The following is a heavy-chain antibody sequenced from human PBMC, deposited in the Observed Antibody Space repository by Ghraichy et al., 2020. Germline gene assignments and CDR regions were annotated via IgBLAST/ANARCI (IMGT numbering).Heavy chain of an antibody. V-gene: IGHV3-21*01. CDR1: GRNFRGYT. J-gene: IGHJ3*02. CDR3: TRQPISVRPVGLDI. CDR2: ISTGSRHI. D-gene: IGHD6-19*01. Sequence: GGSLRLSCAAFGRNFRGYTMVWVRQAPGRGLEWLASISTGSRHIHYADSVEGRFTMSRDNAKDSVFLEMNSLRAEDTGVYYCTRQPISVRPVGLDIWGQGTAVTVSS.